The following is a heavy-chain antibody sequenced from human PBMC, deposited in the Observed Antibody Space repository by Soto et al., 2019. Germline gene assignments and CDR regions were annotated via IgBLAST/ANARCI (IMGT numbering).Heavy chain of an antibody. CDR2: INNDGSGT. CDR3: ARDVQLQSFDY. CDR1: GFTFSNYW. D-gene: IGHD2-2*01. J-gene: IGHJ4*02. V-gene: IGHV3-74*01. Sequence: EVQLVESGGGLVQPGGSLRLSCAASGFTFSNYWMHWVRQAPGKGLVWVSRINNDGSGTSYADSVKGRFTASGDNAKNTLYLQMNSLTAEDTAVYFCARDVQLQSFDYWGQGTLVTVSS.